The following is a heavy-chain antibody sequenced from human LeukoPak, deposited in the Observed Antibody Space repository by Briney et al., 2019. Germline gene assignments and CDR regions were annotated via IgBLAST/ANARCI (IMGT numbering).Heavy chain of an antibody. CDR2: SNSDGSNI. CDR1: GFTLSSYE. V-gene: IGHV3-48*03. Sequence: GGSLRLSCAASGFTLSSYEMKWVRQAPGKGLEWVSCSNSDGSNIYYADSVKGRFNISRDNAKNSLYLQMNSLRAEDTAVYFCASYDILTGYDFWGQGTLVTVSS. J-gene: IGHJ4*02. D-gene: IGHD3-9*01. CDR3: ASYDILTGYDF.